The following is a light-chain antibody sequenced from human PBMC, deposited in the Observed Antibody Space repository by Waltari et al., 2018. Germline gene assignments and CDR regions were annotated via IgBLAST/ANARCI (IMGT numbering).Light chain of an antibody. CDR2: EKN. J-gene: IGLJ2*01. V-gene: IGLV3-19*01. CDR3: HSRDSSGDVV. Sequence: SSELTQDPAVSVALGRTVRITCQVDSLRTYYVSWFHQKPGQAPQLVIYEKNNRPSGIPDRFSASSSGSTASLTIIGAQAEDEADYYCHSRDSSGDVVIGGGTKLTV. CDR1: SLRTYY.